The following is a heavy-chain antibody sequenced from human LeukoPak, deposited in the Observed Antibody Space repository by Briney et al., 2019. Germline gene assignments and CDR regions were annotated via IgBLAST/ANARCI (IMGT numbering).Heavy chain of an antibody. CDR1: GYTFTSYA. Sequence: ASVKVSCKASGYTFTSYAMNWVRQAPGQGLEWMGWINTNTGNPTYAQGFTGRFVFSLDTSVSTAYLQISSLKAEDTAVYYCARDGSGYDPDVFDYWGQGTLVTVSS. V-gene: IGHV7-4-1*02. CDR3: ARDGSGYDPDVFDY. J-gene: IGHJ4*02. D-gene: IGHD5-12*01. CDR2: INTNTGNP.